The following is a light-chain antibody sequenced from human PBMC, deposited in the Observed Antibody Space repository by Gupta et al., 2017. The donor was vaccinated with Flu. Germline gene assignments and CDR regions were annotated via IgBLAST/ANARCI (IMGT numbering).Light chain of an antibody. J-gene: IGKJ3*01. CDR2: DAS. Sequence: EILLTQSPITLSLSPGERDTLSCRAGHALSSNYLAWYQHRPGQAPKLLIYDASTRANGIPDRFSGSGCGTEFTLTISRREPEDFAVYYCQQEYSSQVTFGHGTNVDVK. V-gene: IGKV3-20*01. CDR3: QQEYSSQVT. CDR1: HALSSNY.